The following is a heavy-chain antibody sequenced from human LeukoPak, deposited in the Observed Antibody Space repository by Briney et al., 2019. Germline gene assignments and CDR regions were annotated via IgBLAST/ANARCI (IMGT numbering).Heavy chain of an antibody. V-gene: IGHV1-18*01. CDR3: ARVWQQQLVFDY. J-gene: IGHJ4*02. CDR2: ISAYNGNT. CDR1: GYTFTSYG. Sequence: GASVKVSCKASGYTFTSYGISWVRQAPGQGLEWMGWISAYNGNTNYAQILQGRVTMTTDTSTRTAYMELRSLISDDTAVYYCARVWQQQLVFDYWGQGTLVTVS. D-gene: IGHD6-13*01.